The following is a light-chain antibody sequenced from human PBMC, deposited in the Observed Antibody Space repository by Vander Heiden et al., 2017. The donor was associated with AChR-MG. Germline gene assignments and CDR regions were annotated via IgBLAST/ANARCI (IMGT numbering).Light chain of an antibody. CDR3: QQRSIWPLT. CDR1: QSVSHY. Sequence: EIVLTQSPATLSLSPGDRATLSCRARQSVSHYLAWYQQKPGQAPRLLIYFASNRATGVPARFSGSGSGTDFTLTISSLEPEDFALYYCQQRSIWPLTFGGGTKMEI. V-gene: IGKV3-11*01. CDR2: FAS. J-gene: IGKJ4*01.